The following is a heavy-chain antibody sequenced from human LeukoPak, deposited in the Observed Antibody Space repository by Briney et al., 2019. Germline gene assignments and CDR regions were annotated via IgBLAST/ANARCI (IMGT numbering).Heavy chain of an antibody. D-gene: IGHD1-20*01. CDR3: ARDAYNWDAFDI. Sequence: GGSLRLSCAASGFTFSSYSMNWVRQAPGKGLEWVSYISSSSSTIYYADSVKGRFTISRDNAKNSLYLQMNSLRAEDTAVCYCARDAYNWDAFDIWGQGTMVTVSS. CDR2: ISSSSSTI. J-gene: IGHJ3*02. CDR1: GFTFSSYS. V-gene: IGHV3-48*01.